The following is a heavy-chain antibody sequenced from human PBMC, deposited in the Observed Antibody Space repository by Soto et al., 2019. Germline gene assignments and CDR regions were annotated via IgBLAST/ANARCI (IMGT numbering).Heavy chain of an antibody. CDR2: ISPNSGGT. CDR3: ARDSGGFGELLSQFDP. Sequence: GASVKVSCKASGYTFTGYYMHWVRQAPGQGLEWMGWISPNSGGTNYAQKFQGWVTMTRDTSISTAYMELSRPRSDDTAVYYCARDSGGFGELLSQFDPWGQGTLVTVSS. V-gene: IGHV1-2*04. J-gene: IGHJ5*02. D-gene: IGHD3-10*01. CDR1: GYTFTGYY.